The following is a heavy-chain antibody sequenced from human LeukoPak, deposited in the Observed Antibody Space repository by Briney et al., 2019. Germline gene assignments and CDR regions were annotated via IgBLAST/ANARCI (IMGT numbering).Heavy chain of an antibody. J-gene: IGHJ4*02. CDR2: ISSSSSTI. D-gene: IGHD6-13*01. Sequence: GGSLRLSCTASGFTFSTYAMTWVRQAPGKGLEWVSYISSSSSTIYYADSVKGRFTISRDNAKNSLYLQMNSLRAEDTAVYYCASEWSSSWLDYWGQGTLVTVSS. V-gene: IGHV3-48*01. CDR1: GFTFSTYA. CDR3: ASEWSSSWLDY.